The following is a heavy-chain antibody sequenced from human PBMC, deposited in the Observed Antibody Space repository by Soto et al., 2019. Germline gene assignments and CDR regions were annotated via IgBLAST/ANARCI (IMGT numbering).Heavy chain of an antibody. D-gene: IGHD2-2*03. CDR3: ASGWMAAFDN. J-gene: IGHJ4*02. Sequence: LETLSLTCNVTGDSIKTHYWSWIRQAPGKGLEWIGYIYYSGSTLYNPSLKRRVTISADTAKNQFSLRLTSLTAADTAVYYCASGWMAAFDNWGQGTLVTVSS. CDR2: IYYSGST. V-gene: IGHV4-59*11. CDR1: GDSIKTHY.